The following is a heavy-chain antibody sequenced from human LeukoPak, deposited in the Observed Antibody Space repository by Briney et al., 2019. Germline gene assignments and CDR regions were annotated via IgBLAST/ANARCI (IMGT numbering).Heavy chain of an antibody. J-gene: IGHJ2*01. CDR1: SGSISSSSYY. V-gene: IGHV4-39*07. D-gene: IGHD6-13*01. CDR2: IYYSGST. Sequence: NSSETLSLTCTVSSGSISSSSYYWGWIRQPPGKGLEWIGSIYYSGSTYYNPSLKSRVTISVDTSKNQFSLKLSSVTAADTAVYHCARRTGYSSSWYLGWYFDLWGRGTLVTVSP. CDR3: ARRTGYSSSWYLGWYFDL.